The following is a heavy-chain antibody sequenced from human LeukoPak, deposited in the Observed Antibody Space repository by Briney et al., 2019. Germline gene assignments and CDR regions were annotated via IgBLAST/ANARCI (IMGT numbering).Heavy chain of an antibody. CDR3: ARYYCGGGSCHYFDY. J-gene: IGHJ4*02. D-gene: IGHD2-15*01. Sequence: GASVKVSCKASGYTFTGYYMHWVRQAPGQGLEWMGGINPNSGGTNYAQKFQGRVTMTRDTSISTAYMELNRLRSDDTAVYYCARYYCGGGSCHYFDYWGRGTLVTVSS. V-gene: IGHV1-2*02. CDR2: INPNSGGT. CDR1: GYTFTGYY.